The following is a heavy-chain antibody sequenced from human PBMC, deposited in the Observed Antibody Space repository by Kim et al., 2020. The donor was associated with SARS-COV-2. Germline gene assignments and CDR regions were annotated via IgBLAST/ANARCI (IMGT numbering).Heavy chain of an antibody. CDR2: IWYDGSNK. V-gene: IGHV3-33*01. CDR3: ARDGCGGDCYDFDY. Sequence: GGSLRLSCAASGFTFSSYGMHWVRQAPGKGLEWVAVIWYDGSNKYYADSVKGRFTISRDNSKNTLYLQMNSLRAEDTAVYYCARDGCGGDCYDFDYWGQGTLVTVSS. J-gene: IGHJ4*02. CDR1: GFTFSSYG. D-gene: IGHD2-21*01.